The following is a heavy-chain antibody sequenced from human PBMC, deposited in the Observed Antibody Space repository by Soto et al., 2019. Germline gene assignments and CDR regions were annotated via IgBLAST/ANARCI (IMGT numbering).Heavy chain of an antibody. CDR1: GGSVSSGDYY. J-gene: IGHJ4*02. CDR3: ARGGSISWFINPLFVDY. V-gene: IGHV4-30-4*01. Sequence: QVQLQESGPGLVKPSQTLSLTCTVSGGSVSSGDYYWSWIRQPPGKGLEWIGYIQHSGSTNYRPSLKSRVTISVHTSKNQFSLELSSVTAADTAVYYCARGGSISWFINPLFVDYWGQGTLVTVSA. D-gene: IGHD6-13*01. CDR2: IQHSGST.